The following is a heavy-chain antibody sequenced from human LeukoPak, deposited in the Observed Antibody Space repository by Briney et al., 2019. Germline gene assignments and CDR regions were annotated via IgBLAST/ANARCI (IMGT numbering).Heavy chain of an antibody. CDR1: GFTFSSYA. V-gene: IGHV3-23*01. CDR2: ISGSGGST. D-gene: IGHD3-22*01. J-gene: IGHJ4*02. CDR3: AKAPVGSGYLGLGY. Sequence: GGSLRLSCAASGFTFSSYAMSWVRQAPGKGLEWVSAISGSGGSTYYADSVKGRFTISRDNSKNTLYLQMNSLRAEDTAVYYCAKAPVGSGYLGLGYWGQGTLVTVSS.